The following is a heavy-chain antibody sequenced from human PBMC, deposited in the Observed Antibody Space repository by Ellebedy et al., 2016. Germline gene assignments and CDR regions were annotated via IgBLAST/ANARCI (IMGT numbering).Heavy chain of an antibody. V-gene: IGHV3-15*01. CDR1: GFTFSTYA. Sequence: GESLKISCAASGFTFSTYAMSWVRQAPGKGLEWVGRIKSRGDGGRLDYAASVKGRFIISRDDSKNTLYLQMNSLKTEDTALYYCTADHATGVATIFEAWALSYSWGQGTLVTVSS. CDR2: IKSRGDGGRL. J-gene: IGHJ5*02. CDR3: TADHATGVATIFEAWALSYS. D-gene: IGHD5-12*01.